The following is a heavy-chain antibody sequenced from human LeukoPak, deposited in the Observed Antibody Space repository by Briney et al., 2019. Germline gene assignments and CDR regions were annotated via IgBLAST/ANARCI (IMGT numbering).Heavy chain of an antibody. Sequence: PSETLSLTCAVYGGSFSGYYWSWIRQPPGKGLEWIGEINHSGSTNYNPSLKSRVTISVDTSKNQFSLKLSSVTAADTAVYHCARGITPDYWGQGTLVTVSS. CDR2: INHSGST. D-gene: IGHD4-23*01. V-gene: IGHV4-34*01. J-gene: IGHJ4*02. CDR3: ARGITPDY. CDR1: GGSFSGYY.